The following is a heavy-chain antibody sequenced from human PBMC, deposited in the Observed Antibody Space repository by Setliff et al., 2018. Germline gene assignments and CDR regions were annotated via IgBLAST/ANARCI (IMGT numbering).Heavy chain of an antibody. J-gene: IGHJ6*02. CDR2: ISPYNGKT. V-gene: IGHV1-18*01. Sequence: ASVKVSCKASGYTFSDSIISWVRQAPGQGLEWVGWISPYNGKTYFAQKLQDRVTLTTDTSTSTAYMELRSLRSDDTAVYYCAKGGNITRETYYYYGMDVWGQGTTVTVSS. CDR1: GYTFSDSI. CDR3: AKGGNITRETYYYYGMDV. D-gene: IGHD1-20*01.